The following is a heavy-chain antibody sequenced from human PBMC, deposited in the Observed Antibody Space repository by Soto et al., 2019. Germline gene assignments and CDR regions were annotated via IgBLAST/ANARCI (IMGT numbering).Heavy chain of an antibody. CDR1: GGSISSSNW. D-gene: IGHD2-2*01. V-gene: IGHV4-4*02. CDR2: IYHSGST. CDR3: ASMAGQYQLLRYYYYYGMDV. J-gene: IGHJ6*02. Sequence: SETLSLTCAVSGGSISSSNWWSWVRQPPGKGLEWIGEIYHSGSTNYNPSLKSRVTISVDKSKNQFSLKLSSVAAADTAVYYCASMAGQYQLLRYYYYYGMDVWGQGTTVTVSS.